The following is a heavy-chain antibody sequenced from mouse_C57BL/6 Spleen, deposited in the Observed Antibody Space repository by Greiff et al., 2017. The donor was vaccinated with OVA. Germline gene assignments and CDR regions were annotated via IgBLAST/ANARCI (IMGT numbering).Heavy chain of an antibody. V-gene: IGHV1-63*01. Sequence: VQVVESGAELVRPGTSVKMSCKASGYTFTNYWIGWAKQRPGHGLEWIGDIYPGGGYTNYNEKFKGKATLTADKSSSTAYMQLSSLTSEDSAICFCAREEGGGNRAWFACWGQGTLVTVSA. CDR1: GYTFTNYW. CDR2: IYPGGGYT. D-gene: IGHD1-1*02. J-gene: IGHJ3*01. CDR3: AREEGGGNRAWFAC.